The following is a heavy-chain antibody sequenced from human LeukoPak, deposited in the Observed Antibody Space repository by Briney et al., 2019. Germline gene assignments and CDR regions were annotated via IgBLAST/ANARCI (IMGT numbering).Heavy chain of an antibody. V-gene: IGHV3-7*01. J-gene: IGHJ4*02. Sequence: GGSLRLSCAASGFTFSSYWMNWARQAPGKGLEWVAHIKQDGSQEYYVDSVKGRFTISRDSAKNSLYLQMNSLRAEDTAVYYCARGVPYDSWSGPHYSDYWGQGTLVTVSS. CDR3: ARGVPYDSWSGPHYSDY. CDR2: IKQDGSQE. D-gene: IGHD3-3*01. CDR1: GFTFSSYW.